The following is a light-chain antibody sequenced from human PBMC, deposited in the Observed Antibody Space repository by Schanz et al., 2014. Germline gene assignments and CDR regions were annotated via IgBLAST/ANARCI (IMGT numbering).Light chain of an antibody. CDR2: DVS. Sequence: EIVLTQSPGTLSLSPGERATLSCRASQSVSSSYLAWYQQKPGQAPRLVIYDVSKRATGIPARFSGSGSGTDFTLTISSLEPEDFAVYYCQQYGNSWTFGQGTRVEIK. CDR1: QSVSSSY. CDR3: QQYGNSWT. V-gene: IGKV3-20*01. J-gene: IGKJ1*01.